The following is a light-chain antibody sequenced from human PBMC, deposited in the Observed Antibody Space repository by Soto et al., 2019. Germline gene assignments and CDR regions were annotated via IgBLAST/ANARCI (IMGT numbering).Light chain of an antibody. CDR3: GTWDDSLSSGV. CDR2: DNN. J-gene: IGLJ2*01. CDR1: SSNIGNNY. V-gene: IGLV1-51*01. Sequence: QSVLTQPPSVSAAPGQKVTISCSGGSSNIGNNYVSWYQQLPGTAPKLLIYDNNKRPSGIPDRFSGSKSGTSATLGITGLQTGDEAHYYCGTWDDSLSSGVFGGGTKVTVL.